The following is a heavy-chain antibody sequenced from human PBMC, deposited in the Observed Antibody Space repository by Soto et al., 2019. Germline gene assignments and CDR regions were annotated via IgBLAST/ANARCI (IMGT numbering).Heavy chain of an antibody. V-gene: IGHV1-18*04. J-gene: IGHJ5*02. CDR2: ISAYNGNT. Sequence: QVQLVQSGAEVKKPGASVKVSCKASGYTFTSYGTSWVRQAPGQGLEWMGWISAYNGNTNYAQKLQGRVTMTTDTSTSTAYMELRSLRSDDTAVYYCARRRLTGPKGNNWFDPWGQGTLVTVSS. CDR1: GYTFTSYG. CDR3: ARRRLTGPKGNNWFDP. D-gene: IGHD1-7*01.